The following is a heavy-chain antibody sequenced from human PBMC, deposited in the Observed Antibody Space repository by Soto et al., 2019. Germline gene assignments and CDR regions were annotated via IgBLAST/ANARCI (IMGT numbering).Heavy chain of an antibody. V-gene: IGHV3-66*01. J-gene: IGHJ4*02. CDR2: IYSGGST. CDR1: GFTVSSNY. D-gene: IGHD6-19*01. Sequence: GGSLRLSCAASGFTVSSNYMSWVRQAPGKGLEWVSVIYSGGSTYYADSVKGRFTISRDNSKNTLYLQMNSLRAEDTAVYYCASYFQWPQRIRYWGLGTLVTVSS. CDR3: ASYFQWPQRIRY.